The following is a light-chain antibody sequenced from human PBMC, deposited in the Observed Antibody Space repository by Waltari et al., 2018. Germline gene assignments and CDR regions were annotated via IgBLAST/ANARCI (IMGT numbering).Light chain of an antibody. CDR3: QQRGNWPRT. Sequence: EIVLTQSPATLSLSPGERATLSCRASQSVSSDLAWYQQKPGQAPRILIYDASNRATGIPARFSGSGSGTDFTLTISSLEPEDFAVYYCQQRGNWPRTFGQGTKLEIK. V-gene: IGKV3-11*01. CDR1: QSVSSD. CDR2: DAS. J-gene: IGKJ2*01.